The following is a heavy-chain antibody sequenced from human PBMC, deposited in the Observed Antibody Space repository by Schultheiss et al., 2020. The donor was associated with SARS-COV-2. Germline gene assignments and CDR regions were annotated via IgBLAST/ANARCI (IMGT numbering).Heavy chain of an antibody. D-gene: IGHD3-9*01. J-gene: IGHJ4*02. V-gene: IGHV4-39*07. CDR2: IYHSGST. Sequence: SETLSLTCTVSGGSISSSSYYWGWIRQPPGKGLEWIGSIYHSGSTYYNPSLKSRVTISVDTSKNQFSLKLSSVTAADTAVYYCARVEPYYDILTGYFPGNYFYYWGQGTLVTVSS. CDR3: ARVEPYYDILTGYFPGNYFYY. CDR1: GGSISSSSYY.